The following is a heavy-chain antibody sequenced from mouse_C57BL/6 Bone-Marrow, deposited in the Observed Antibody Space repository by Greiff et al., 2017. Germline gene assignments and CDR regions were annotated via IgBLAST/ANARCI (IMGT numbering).Heavy chain of an antibody. V-gene: IGHV2-5*01. D-gene: IGHD1-1*01. CDR2: IWRGGST. J-gene: IGHJ1*03. Sequence: VQLQQSGPGLVQPSQSLSITCTVSGFSFTSYGVHWVRQSPGKGLEWLGVIWRGGSTDYNAAFMSRLSITKDNSKSQVFFKMNSLQADDTAIYYCAKNFFITTVVGSYWYFDVWGTGTTVTVSS. CDR3: AKNFFITTVVGSYWYFDV. CDR1: GFSFTSYG.